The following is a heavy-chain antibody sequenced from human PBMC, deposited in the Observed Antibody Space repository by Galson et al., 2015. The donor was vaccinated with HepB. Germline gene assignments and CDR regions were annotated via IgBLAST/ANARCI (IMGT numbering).Heavy chain of an antibody. D-gene: IGHD2-2*01. Sequence: SVKVSCKASGYTFTSYYMHWVRQAPGQGLEWMGIINPSGGSTSYAQKFQGRVSMTRDTSTSTVYMELSSLRSEDTAVYYCARDGGDCSSTSCYAYFQHWRPGTLVAVSS. CDR1: GYTFTSYY. J-gene: IGHJ1*01. V-gene: IGHV1-46*01. CDR3: ARDGGDCSSTSCYAYFQH. CDR2: INPSGGST.